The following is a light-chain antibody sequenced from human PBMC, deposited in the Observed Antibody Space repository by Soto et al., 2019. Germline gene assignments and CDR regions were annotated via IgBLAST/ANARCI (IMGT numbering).Light chain of an antibody. CDR2: AAS. J-gene: IGKJ5*01. Sequence: DIPMTQSPSSLSASVGDRVTITCRASQSISSYLNWYQQKPGKAPKLLIYAASSLQSGVPSRFSGSGSGTDFTLTISSLQPEDFATYYCQQSYSTPRITFGQGTRLEMK. V-gene: IGKV1-39*01. CDR1: QSISSY. CDR3: QQSYSTPRIT.